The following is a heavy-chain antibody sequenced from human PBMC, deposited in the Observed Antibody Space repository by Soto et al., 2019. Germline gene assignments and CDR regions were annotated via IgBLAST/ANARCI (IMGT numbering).Heavy chain of an antibody. CDR1: GYAFTTYA. J-gene: IGHJ4*02. V-gene: IGHV1-18*01. CDR3: ARDRLSRTSSITFDY. Sequence: EASVKVSCKASGYAFTTYAISWLRQAPGQGLEWMGWSNTYTGNTDYAQSLQGRVTMTTDTSTNTAYMELRSLRSDDTAVYYCARDRLSRTSSITFDYWGQGVLVTVSS. D-gene: IGHD6-6*01. CDR2: SNTYTGNT.